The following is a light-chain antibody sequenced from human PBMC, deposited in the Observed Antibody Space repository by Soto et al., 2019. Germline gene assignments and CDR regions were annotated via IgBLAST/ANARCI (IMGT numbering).Light chain of an antibody. CDR1: SSDVGGHNF. J-gene: IGLJ1*01. Sequence: QSALTQPASVSGSPGQSITIPCTGTSSDVGGHNFVSWYQHHPGKAPKLMIYDVTNRPSGVSDRFYGSNSGNTASLTISGLQAEDAAAYFCSSYTSITTFYVFGTGTKLTVL. CDR2: DVT. CDR3: SSYTSITTFYV. V-gene: IGLV2-14*03.